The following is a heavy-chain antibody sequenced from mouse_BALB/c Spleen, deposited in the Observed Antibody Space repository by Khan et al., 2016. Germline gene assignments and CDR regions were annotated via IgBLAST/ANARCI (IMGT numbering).Heavy chain of an antibody. J-gene: IGHJ3*01. Sequence: QVQLQQSGAELMKPGASVKISCKASGYTFSSYWIEWVKQRPGHGLEWIGEILPGSGTTNYDENFKVKATFTADTSSNTAYMQLSTLTSEDSAVYYCARGTYWGQGTLGTVSA. CDR1: GYTFSSYW. CDR3: ARGTY. CDR2: ILPGSGTT. V-gene: IGHV1-9*01.